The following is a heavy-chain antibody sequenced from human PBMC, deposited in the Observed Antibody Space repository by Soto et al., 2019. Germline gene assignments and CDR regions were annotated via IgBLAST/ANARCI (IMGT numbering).Heavy chain of an antibody. J-gene: IGHJ4*02. CDR2: ISYDGSNK. D-gene: IGHD3-10*01. Sequence: GGSLRLSCAASGFTFSSYAMHWVRQAPGKGLEWVAVISYDGSNKYYADSVKGRFTISRDNSKNTLYLQMNSLRAEDTAVYYCARDPSSYYGSGSYYFDYWGQGTLVTVSS. CDR3: ARDPSSYYGSGSYYFDY. V-gene: IGHV3-30*04. CDR1: GFTFSSYA.